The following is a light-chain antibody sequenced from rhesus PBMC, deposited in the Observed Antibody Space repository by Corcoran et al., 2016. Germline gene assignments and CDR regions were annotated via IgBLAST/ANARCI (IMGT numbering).Light chain of an antibody. Sequence: DIQMTQSPSSLSASVGDRVTISCRASQGISSWLAWYQQKPGIAPKLLIYKAPSLQSGVPSRFSGSGSGTEFTLTVVGLQPEDLATYYCLQYNSAPPWTFGQVTKVEIK. CDR2: KAP. CDR3: LQYNSAPPWT. CDR1: QGISSW. V-gene: IGKV1-21*01. J-gene: IGKJ1*01.